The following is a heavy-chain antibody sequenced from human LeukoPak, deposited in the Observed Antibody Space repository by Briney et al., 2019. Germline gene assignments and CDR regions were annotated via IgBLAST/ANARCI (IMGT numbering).Heavy chain of an antibody. J-gene: IGHJ4*02. CDR3: ARGLPLGYCTYGVCYPPKHFDF. CDR2: VNPKSGNT. V-gene: IGHV1-8*03. Sequence: ASVKVSCKASGYTFTRYDINWVRQAPGHGLEWMGWVNPKSGNTGYKQKFQARVTITRDTSITTAYMELSSLTSDDTAVYFCARGLPLGYCTYGVCYPPKHFDFWGQGTLVTVSS. D-gene: IGHD2-8*01. CDR1: GYTFTRYD.